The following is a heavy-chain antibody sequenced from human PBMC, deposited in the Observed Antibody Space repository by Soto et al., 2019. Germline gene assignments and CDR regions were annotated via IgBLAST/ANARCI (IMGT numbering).Heavy chain of an antibody. CDR2: ISYDGSNK. J-gene: IGHJ6*02. CDR1: GFTFSSYG. D-gene: IGHD6-19*01. CDR3: AKDLSSGWAFYYYYYGMDV. Sequence: QVQLVGSGGGVVQPGRSLRLSCAASGFTFSSYGMPWVRQASGKGLGWVAVISYDGSNKYYADSVKGRFTISRDNSKNTLYLQMNSLRAEDTAVYYCAKDLSSGWAFYYYYYGMDVWGQGTTVTVSS. V-gene: IGHV3-30*18.